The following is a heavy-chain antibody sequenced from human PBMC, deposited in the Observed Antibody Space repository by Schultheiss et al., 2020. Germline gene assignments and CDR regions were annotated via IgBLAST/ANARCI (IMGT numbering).Heavy chain of an antibody. D-gene: IGHD3-10*02. Sequence: GGSLRLSCAASGFTVSSNYMSWVRQAPGKGLEWVSAISGSGGSTYYADSVKGRFTISRDNSKNTLYLQMNSLRAEDTAVYYCAKTMSSGMDVWGQGTTVTGSS. CDR2: ISGSGGST. J-gene: IGHJ6*02. CDR1: GFTVSSNY. V-gene: IGHV3-23*01. CDR3: AKTMSSGMDV.